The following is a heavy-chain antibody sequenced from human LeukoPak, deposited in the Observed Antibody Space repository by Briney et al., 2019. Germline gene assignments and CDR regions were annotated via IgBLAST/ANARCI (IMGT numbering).Heavy chain of an antibody. CDR1: GGTFSSYA. CDR2: IIPIFGTA. J-gene: IGHJ6*03. D-gene: IGHD2-21*01. CDR3: ARDVAIPPPKNYYYMDV. Sequence: SVKVSCKASGGTFSSYAISWVRQAPGQGHEWMGRIIPIFGTANYAQKFQGRVTITTDESTCTAYMELSSLRSEDTAVYYCARDVAIPPPKNYYYMDVWGKGTTVTVSS. V-gene: IGHV1-69*05.